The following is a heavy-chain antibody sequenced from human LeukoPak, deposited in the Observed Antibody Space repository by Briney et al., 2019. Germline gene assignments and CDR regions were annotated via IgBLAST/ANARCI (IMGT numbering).Heavy chain of an antibody. CDR2: IYYSGST. D-gene: IGHD3-10*01. CDR3: ARSPLYYGSGDYYYYYYMDV. CDR1: GGSISSYY. Sequence: SETLSLTCTVSGGSISSYYWSWIRQPPGKGLEWIGYIYYSGSTNYNPSLKSRVTISLDTSKNQFSLKLSSVTAADTAVYYCARSPLYYGSGDYYYYYYMDVWGKGTTVTVSS. V-gene: IGHV4-59*01. J-gene: IGHJ6*03.